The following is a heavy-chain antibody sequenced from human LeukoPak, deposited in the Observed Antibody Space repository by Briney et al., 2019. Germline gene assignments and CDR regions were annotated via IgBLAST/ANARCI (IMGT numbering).Heavy chain of an antibody. V-gene: IGHV3-7*01. CDR2: IKHDGSDR. CDR1: ESTFRTYW. J-gene: IGHJ6*03. CDR3: ARYPRGYFYMDV. D-gene: IGHD2-2*01. Sequence: VQPGGSLTLSCGASESTFRTYWMTWVRQAPGKGLEWLANIKHDGSDRYYVDSVKGRFTISRDNAKNSLYLQVNSLRAEDTAVYYCARYPRGYFYMDVWGKGTTVTVSS.